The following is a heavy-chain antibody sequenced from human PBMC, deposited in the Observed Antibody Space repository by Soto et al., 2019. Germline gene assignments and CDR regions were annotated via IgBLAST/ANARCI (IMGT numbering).Heavy chain of an antibody. V-gene: IGHV3-53*01. Sequence: EVQVVESGGGLIQPGGSLRLSCEVSGFSVTANYMSWVRQARGKGLEWGSVIYSGGSTYYIDSVKGRFSISRDISNNPLYLQMNGLRAEDTAVYYCHGYGYWGQGTLVTVSS. J-gene: IGHJ4*02. CDR3: HGYGY. CDR1: GFSVTANY. CDR2: IYSGGST. D-gene: IGHD5-12*01.